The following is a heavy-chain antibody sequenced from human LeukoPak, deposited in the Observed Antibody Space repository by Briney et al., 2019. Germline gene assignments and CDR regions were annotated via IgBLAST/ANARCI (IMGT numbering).Heavy chain of an antibody. J-gene: IGHJ6*02. CDR2: ISYDGSNK. CDR3: ARDSYYYGSGPLRYYYYGMDV. V-gene: IGHV3-30-3*01. CDR1: GFTFSSYA. D-gene: IGHD3-10*01. Sequence: QCGGSLRLSCAASGFTFSSYAMSWVRQAPGKGLEWVAVISYDGSNKYYADSVKGRFTISRDNSKNTLYLQMNSLRAEDTAVYYCARDSYYYGSGPLRYYYYGMDVWGQGTTVTVSS.